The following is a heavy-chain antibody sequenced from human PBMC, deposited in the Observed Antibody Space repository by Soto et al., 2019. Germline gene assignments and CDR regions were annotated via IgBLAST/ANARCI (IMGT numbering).Heavy chain of an antibody. CDR1: GDSVSDNSAA. Sequence: QVQLQQSGPGLVKPSQTLSLTCAVSGDSVSDNSAAWNWIRQSPSRGLEWLGRTYFRSKWYSDYAESVKSRTTINADTSKNLFSPQLNFVTPEDTAVYYCVRDGYSSSYDFDYWGQGTLVTVSS. CDR2: TYFRSKWYS. D-gene: IGHD5-12*01. V-gene: IGHV6-1*01. J-gene: IGHJ4*02. CDR3: VRDGYSSSYDFDY.